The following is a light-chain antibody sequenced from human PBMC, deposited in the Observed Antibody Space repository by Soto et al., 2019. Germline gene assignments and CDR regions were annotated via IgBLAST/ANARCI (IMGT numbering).Light chain of an antibody. J-gene: IGKJ4*01. CDR2: DAS. Sequence: DIQMTQSPSSLSASVGDRVHITCQASQDITNHLNWYHQKAGKAPKLLIYDASNLETGVPSRFSGSGSGTDFTLTITSLQPEDIATYYCQQYDNLPLTLGGGTKVDIK. V-gene: IGKV1-33*01. CDR3: QQYDNLPLT. CDR1: QDITNH.